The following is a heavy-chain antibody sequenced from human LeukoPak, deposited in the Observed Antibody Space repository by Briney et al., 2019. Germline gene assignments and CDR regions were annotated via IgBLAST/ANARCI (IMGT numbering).Heavy chain of an antibody. CDR3: AKDYEPLVGVHRWGDWFDP. Sequence: GGSLRLSCAASGFTFSSNAMSWVRQAPGKGLEWVSSISGSGGSTNYADSVKGRFTISRDNSKNTLYLQMNSLRAEDTAVYYCAKDYEPLVGVHRWGDWFDPWGQGTLVTVSS. D-gene: IGHD1-26*01. J-gene: IGHJ5*02. CDR1: GFTFSSNA. CDR2: ISGSGGST. V-gene: IGHV3-23*01.